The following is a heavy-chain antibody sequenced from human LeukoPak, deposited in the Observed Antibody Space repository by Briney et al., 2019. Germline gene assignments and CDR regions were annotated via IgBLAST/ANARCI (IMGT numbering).Heavy chain of an antibody. D-gene: IGHD3-22*01. CDR1: GYSFVANY. CDR3: ARGRDYYDNSGLDS. J-gene: IGHJ4*02. CDR2: INPNSGAT. Sequence: ASVKVSCKTSGYSFVANYIHWVRQAPGQGLEWMGWINPNSGATNYAQKFQGRVTMTRDKSITTAYMDLSGLTSDDTAVYYCARGRDYYDNSGLDSWGQGTLVTVSS. V-gene: IGHV1-2*02.